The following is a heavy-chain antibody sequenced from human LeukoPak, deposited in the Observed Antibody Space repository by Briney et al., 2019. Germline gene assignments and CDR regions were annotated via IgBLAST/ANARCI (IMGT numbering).Heavy chain of an antibody. CDR3: ARDRYSSRTDYFDY. CDR2: IYTSGST. J-gene: IGHJ4*02. D-gene: IGHD6-13*01. CDR1: GGSFSGYY. Sequence: PSETLSLTCAVYGGSFSGYYWSWIRQPAGKGLEWIGRIYTSGSTNYNPSLKSRVTMSVDTSKNQFSLKLSSVTAADTAVYYCARDRYSSRTDYFDYWGQGTLVTVSS. V-gene: IGHV4-4*07.